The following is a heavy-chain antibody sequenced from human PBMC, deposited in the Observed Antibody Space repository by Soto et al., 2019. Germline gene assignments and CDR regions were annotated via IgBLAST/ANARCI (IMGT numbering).Heavy chain of an antibody. CDR2: INHTGGT. V-gene: IGHV4-34*01. J-gene: IGHJ5*02. CDR1: GGSVNGHY. CDR3: ATRITVFGLLIPPFDP. D-gene: IGHD3-3*01. Sequence: LSLTCAVYGGSVNGHYWNWIRQPPGKGLEWIGEINHTGGTHYNPSLKSRVTMSVDTSKNQFSLRLSSVTAADTAIYYCATRITVFGLLIPPFDPWGQGTQVTVSS.